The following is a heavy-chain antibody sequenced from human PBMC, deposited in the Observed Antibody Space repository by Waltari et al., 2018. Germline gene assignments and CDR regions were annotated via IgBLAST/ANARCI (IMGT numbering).Heavy chain of an antibody. Sequence: EVQLVQSGAEVKKPGATGTIYCKVSGYNFTDYYMHWVKPAPGQGLEWMGLVDPEYGETIYAEKFQGRVTITADTSTDTASMELSRLRSEDTAVYYCATGGSSVDVDICVQGTMVTVSS. CDR2: VDPEYGET. V-gene: IGHV1-69-2*01. D-gene: IGHD3-10*01. CDR3: ATGGSSVDVDI. J-gene: IGHJ3*02. CDR1: GYNFTDYY.